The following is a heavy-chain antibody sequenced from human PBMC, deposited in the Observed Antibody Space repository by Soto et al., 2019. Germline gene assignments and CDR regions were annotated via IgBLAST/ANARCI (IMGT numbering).Heavy chain of an antibody. V-gene: IGHV3-74*02. Sequence: VQLVESGGGVVQPGRSLRLSCAASGFTFSSYAMHWVRQAPGKGLVWVSRINSDGSSTSYADSVKGRFTISRDNAKNTLYLQMNSLRAEDTAVYYCARSSIWFGEPKYDYWGQGTLVTVSS. CDR3: ARSSIWFGEPKYDY. D-gene: IGHD3-10*01. J-gene: IGHJ4*02. CDR1: GFTFSSYA. CDR2: INSDGSST.